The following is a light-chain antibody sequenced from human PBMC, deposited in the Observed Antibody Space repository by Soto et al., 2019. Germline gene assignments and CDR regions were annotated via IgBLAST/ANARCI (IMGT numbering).Light chain of an antibody. CDR3: VLYMGSLVV. V-gene: IGLV8-61*01. J-gene: IGLJ2*01. CDR1: SGSVSTSYY. Sequence: QAVVTQEPSFSVSPGGTVTLTCGLSSGSVSTSYYPSWYQRTPGQAPRTLIYSTNTRSAGVPDRFSGSILGNKAALTITGAQADDESDYYCVLYMGSLVVFGGGTKLTVL. CDR2: STN.